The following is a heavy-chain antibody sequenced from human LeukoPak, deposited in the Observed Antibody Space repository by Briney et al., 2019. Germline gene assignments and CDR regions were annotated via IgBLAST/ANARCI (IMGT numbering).Heavy chain of an antibody. CDR2: IYYSGIT. CDR3: ARHGSLGSGWLY. V-gene: IGHV4-39*01. D-gene: IGHD6-19*01. Sequence: SETLSLTCTVSGGSISTYYWAWIRQPPGKGLEWIGSIYYSGITYYNPSLKSRVTISVDTSNNQFSLKLSSVTAADTAVYFCARHGSLGSGWLYWGQGTLVTVSS. CDR1: GGSISTYY. J-gene: IGHJ4*02.